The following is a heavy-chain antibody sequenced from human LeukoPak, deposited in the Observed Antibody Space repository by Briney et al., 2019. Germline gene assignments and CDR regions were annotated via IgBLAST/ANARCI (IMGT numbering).Heavy chain of an antibody. CDR2: FSWNGDII. CDR3: VKDLVAASEIVRGWYPMHY. J-gene: IGHJ4*02. CDR1: GYKFAEYT. D-gene: IGHD6-19*01. Sequence: GGALRLCFATSGYKFAEYTMHSVRQALGKGLGRVPLFSWNGDIIHNGECVEGPFNIYKDNSKNPLYLQMNSLRTEDTALYYCVKDLVAASEIVRGWYPMHYWGKGTRVTVSS. V-gene: IGHV3-43*01.